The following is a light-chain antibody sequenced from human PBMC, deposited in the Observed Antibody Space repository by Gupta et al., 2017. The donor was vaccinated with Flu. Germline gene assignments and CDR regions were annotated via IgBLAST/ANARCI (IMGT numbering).Light chain of an antibody. J-gene: IGKJ1*01. CDR2: GAS. CDR3: QQYGSSPRT. Sequence: EIVLTQSPGTLSLSPGESATLSCRASQCVSSSQLAWYQQKPGQAPRLLIFGASSRATGVPDRFSGSGSGTDFTLTISRLEPEDVVVYYCQQYGSSPRTFGQGTXVEIK. CDR1: QCVSSSQ. V-gene: IGKV3-20*01.